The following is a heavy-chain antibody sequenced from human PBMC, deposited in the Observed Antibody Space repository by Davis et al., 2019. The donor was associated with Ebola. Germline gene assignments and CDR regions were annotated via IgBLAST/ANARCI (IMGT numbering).Heavy chain of an antibody. CDR2: INAYNGNT. CDR1: GYTFTSYG. V-gene: IGHV1-18*04. CDR3: ARAQFPTTSDH. Sequence: ASVKVSCKASGYTFTSYGISWVRQAPGQGLEWMGWINAYNGNTNYAQKLQGRVTMTTDTSTSTAYMEVGSLRSDDTAVYYCARAQFPTTSDHWGQGTLVTVSS. D-gene: IGHD1-1*01. J-gene: IGHJ4*02.